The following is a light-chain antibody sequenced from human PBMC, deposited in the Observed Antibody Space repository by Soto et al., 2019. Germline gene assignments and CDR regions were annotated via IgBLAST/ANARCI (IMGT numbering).Light chain of an antibody. CDR3: QQYYSWPPIT. CDR2: GAS. Sequence: EIVLTQSSAIVSVSPGGRATLSCRASQSISNNLAWYQQRPGQAPRLLIYGASTRATGISARFSGSGCGTEFTLTISSLQSEDFAVYYCQQYYSWPPITFGQGTRLEIK. CDR1: QSISNN. V-gene: IGKV3-15*01. J-gene: IGKJ5*01.